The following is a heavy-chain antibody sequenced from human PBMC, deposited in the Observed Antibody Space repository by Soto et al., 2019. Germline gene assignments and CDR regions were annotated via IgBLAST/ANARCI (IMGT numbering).Heavy chain of an antibody. J-gene: IGHJ6*02. D-gene: IGHD3-10*01. CDR2: IYSGGST. CDR1: GFTVSSNY. CDR3: AMGGGIPFGETKGDYCYGMDV. V-gene: IGHV3-53*04. Sequence: GGSLRLSCAASGFTVSSNYMSWVRQAPGKGLEWVSVIYSGGSTYYADSVKDRFTISRLNSKNTLYLQLNSLRVEDSDVYSCAMGGGIPFGETKGDYCYGMDVWGQGTTVTVSS.